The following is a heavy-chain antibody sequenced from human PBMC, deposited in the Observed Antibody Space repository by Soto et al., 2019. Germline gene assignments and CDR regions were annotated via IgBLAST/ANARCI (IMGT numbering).Heavy chain of an antibody. CDR2: ISYDGSDK. CDR3: AKDNPVGATPGWFDS. J-gene: IGHJ5*01. D-gene: IGHD1-26*01. CDR1: GFTLSGYV. V-gene: IGHV3-30-3*01. Sequence: QVQLVESGGGVVQPGRSLRLSCAASGFTLSGYVLHWVRQAPGKGLEWVALISYDGSDKNYGDSVKGRFTISRDNSKNTLYLQMNSLRAEDTAIYYCAKDNPVGATPGWFDSWGQGTLVIVSS.